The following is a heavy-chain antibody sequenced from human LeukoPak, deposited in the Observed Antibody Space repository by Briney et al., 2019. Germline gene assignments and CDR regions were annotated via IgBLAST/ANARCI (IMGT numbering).Heavy chain of an antibody. CDR3: ARALYYYDRCNP. J-gene: IGHJ5*02. Sequence: GGSLRLSCAASGFTFSSYSMNWVRQAPGKGLEWVSSISSNSSYIYYADSVKGRFTISRDNAKNSLYLQMNSLRAEDTAVYYCARALYYYDRCNPWGQGTLVTVSS. D-gene: IGHD3-22*01. CDR1: GFTFSSYS. CDR2: ISSNSSYI. V-gene: IGHV3-21*01.